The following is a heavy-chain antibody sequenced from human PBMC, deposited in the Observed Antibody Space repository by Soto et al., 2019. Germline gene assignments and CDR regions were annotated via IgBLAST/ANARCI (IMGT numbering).Heavy chain of an antibody. CDR2: IYYSGST. D-gene: IGHD2-15*01. CDR1: AGSLSSNY. CDR3: ARDLGCRGGSCYGLGFDY. V-gene: IGHV4-59*01. Sequence: SETLSLTWTVSAGSLSSNYWSWIRQPPGKGLGWSGYIYYSGSTNYNPSLKSRVTMTVDTSKNQFSLKLSSVTAADTAVYYCARDLGCRGGSCYGLGFDYWGQGTLVTVSS. J-gene: IGHJ4*02.